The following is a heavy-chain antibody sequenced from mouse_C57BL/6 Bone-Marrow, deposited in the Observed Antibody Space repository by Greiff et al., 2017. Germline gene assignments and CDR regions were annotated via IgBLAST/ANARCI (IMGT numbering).Heavy chain of an antibody. CDR2: IYPRSGNT. Sequence: VQLQQSGAELARPGASVKLSCKASGYTFTSYGISWVKQRTGQGLEWIGEIYPRSGNTYYNEKFKGKATLTADKSSSTAYMKLRSLTSVASAVYCCARWLLRFYYFDYWGQGTTLTVSS. V-gene: IGHV1-81*01. D-gene: IGHD2-3*01. CDR1: GYTFTSYG. J-gene: IGHJ2*01. CDR3: ARWLLRFYYFDY.